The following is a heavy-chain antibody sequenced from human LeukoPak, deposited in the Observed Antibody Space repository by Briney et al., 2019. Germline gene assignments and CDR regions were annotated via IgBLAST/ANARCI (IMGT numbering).Heavy chain of an antibody. D-gene: IGHD5-18*01. CDR2: IYTSGST. Sequence: TSQTLSLTCTVSGGSISSGSYYWSWIRQPAGKGLEWIGRIYTSGSTNYNPSLKSRVTISVDTSKNQFSLKLSSVTAADTAVYYCARVDTAMVDLWGRGTLVTVSS. CDR1: GGSISSGSYY. V-gene: IGHV4-61*02. CDR3: ARVDTAMVDL. J-gene: IGHJ2*01.